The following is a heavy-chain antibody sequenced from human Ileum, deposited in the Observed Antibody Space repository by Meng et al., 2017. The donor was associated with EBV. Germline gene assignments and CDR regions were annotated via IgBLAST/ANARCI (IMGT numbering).Heavy chain of an antibody. J-gene: IGHJ4*02. CDR2: IYHSGST. V-gene: IGHV4-4*02. CDR3: ARTGVGLAFDY. CDR1: GDSMTNNNW. Sequence: VQLRESGPGLVKFSGTLSLTCGVSGDSMTNNNWWTWVRQPPGKGLEWIGEIYHSGSTNYNPSLQSRATISVDMSKKQFSLKLRSVTAADTAVYYCARTGVGLAFDYWGLGTLVTVSS. D-gene: IGHD2-8*01.